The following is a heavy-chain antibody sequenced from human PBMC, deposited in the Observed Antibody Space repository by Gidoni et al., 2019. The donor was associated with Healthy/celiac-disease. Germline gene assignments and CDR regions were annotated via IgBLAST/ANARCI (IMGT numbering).Heavy chain of an antibody. J-gene: IGHJ5*02. V-gene: IGHV3-49*05. CDR3: TRDGSGASDFWSGLNWFDP. CDR1: GFTFGDYA. CDR2: IRSKAYGGTT. Sequence: EVQLVESGGGLVKPGRSLRLSCTASGFTFGDYAMSWFRQAPGKGLEWVGFIRSKAYGGTTEYAASVKGRFTISRDDSKSIAYLQMNSLKTEDTAVYYCTRDGSGASDFWSGLNWFDPWGQGTLVTVSS. D-gene: IGHD3-3*01.